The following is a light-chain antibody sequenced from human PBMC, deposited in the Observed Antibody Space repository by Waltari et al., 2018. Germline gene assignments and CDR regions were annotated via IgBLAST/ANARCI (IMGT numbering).Light chain of an antibody. V-gene: IGLV6-57*03. CDR1: SGSIASNY. Sequence: NFMLTQPHSVSESPGKTVTISCTRSSGSIASNYVKWYRQRPGSAPTTLIYGDNQRPSGVPDRFSGSIDSSSNSASLTISGLKTEDEADYYCQSYDSGSQVFGGGTKLTVL. CDR3: QSYDSGSQV. CDR2: GDN. J-gene: IGLJ3*02.